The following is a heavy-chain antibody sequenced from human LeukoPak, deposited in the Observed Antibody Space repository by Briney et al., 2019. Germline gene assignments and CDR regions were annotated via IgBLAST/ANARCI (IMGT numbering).Heavy chain of an antibody. V-gene: IGHV4-34*01. D-gene: IGHD2-21*02. CDR2: INHSGST. CDR1: GGSFSGYY. J-gene: IGHJ4*02. Sequence: SETLSLTCAVYGGSFSGYYWSWIRQPPGKGLEWIGEINHSGSTNYNPSLKSRATISVDTSKNQFSLKLSSVTAADTAVYYCAITAAYCGGDCYSRYFDYWGQGTLVTVSS. CDR3: AITAAYCGGDCYSRYFDY.